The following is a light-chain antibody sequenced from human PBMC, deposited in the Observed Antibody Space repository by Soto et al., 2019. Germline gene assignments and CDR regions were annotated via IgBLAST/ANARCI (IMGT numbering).Light chain of an antibody. CDR3: CSYAGSSSFRVL. CDR1: NSDVGTYNY. J-gene: IGLJ2*01. V-gene: IGLV2-11*01. Sequence: QSVLTQPRSVSGSPGQSVTISCTGTNSDVGTYNYVSWYQQHPGKAPKLIIYDVTKRPSGVPDRFSGSKSGNTASLIISGLQAADEAEYYCCCCSYAGSSSFRVLFGGGTKLPVL. CDR2: DVT.